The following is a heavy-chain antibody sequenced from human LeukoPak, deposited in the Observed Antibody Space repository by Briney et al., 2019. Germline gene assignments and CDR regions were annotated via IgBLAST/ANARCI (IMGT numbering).Heavy chain of an antibody. D-gene: IGHD6-19*01. Sequence: GGSLRLSCAASGFTFSNYAMSWVRQAPGEGLQWVSAISASGCSTYYADSVKGRFTISRDNSKNTLYLQMNSLRAEDTAVYYCVKSLQSILVAGSFDYWGQGTLVTVSS. CDR2: ISASGCST. CDR3: VKSLQSILVAGSFDY. V-gene: IGHV3-23*01. CDR1: GFTFSNYA. J-gene: IGHJ4*02.